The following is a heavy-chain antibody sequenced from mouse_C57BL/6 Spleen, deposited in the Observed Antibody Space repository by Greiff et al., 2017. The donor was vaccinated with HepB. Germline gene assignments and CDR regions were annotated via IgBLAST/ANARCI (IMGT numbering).Heavy chain of an antibody. Sequence: DVQLVESGAELVRPGASVKLSCTASGFNIKDDYMHWVKQRPEQGLEWIGWIDPENGDTEYASKFQGKATITADTSSNTAYLQLSSLTSEDTAVYYCTGVQLRPLYAMDYWGQGTSVTVSS. CDR3: TGVQLRPLYAMDY. J-gene: IGHJ4*01. CDR1: GFNIKDDY. CDR2: IDPENGDT. D-gene: IGHD3-2*02. V-gene: IGHV14-4*01.